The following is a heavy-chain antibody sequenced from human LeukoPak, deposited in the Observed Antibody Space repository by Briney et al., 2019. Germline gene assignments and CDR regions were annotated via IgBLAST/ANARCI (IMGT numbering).Heavy chain of an antibody. CDR1: GGTFSSYA. CDR3: AGPATYCSSTSCQYYFDY. V-gene: IGHV1-69*05. D-gene: IGHD2-2*01. J-gene: IGHJ4*02. CDR2: IIPIFGTA. Sequence: GSSVTVSCKASGGTFSSYAISWVRLAPGQGLEWMGGIIPIFGTANYAQKFQGRVTITTDESTRTAYMELSSLRSEDTAVYYCAGPATYCSSTSCQYYFDYWGQGTLVTVSS.